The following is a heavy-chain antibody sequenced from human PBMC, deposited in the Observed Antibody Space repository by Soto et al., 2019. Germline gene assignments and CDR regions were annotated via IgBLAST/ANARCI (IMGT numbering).Heavy chain of an antibody. CDR3: AAYRRGEGGRGY. J-gene: IGHJ4*02. D-gene: IGHD6-19*01. CDR1: GASVSSHH. Sequence: QVQLQESGPGVVKPSETLSLTCTVSGASVSSHHWTWIRQPPGKGLEWIGDYSDSASYSPSLKSRRTRSADTSKNQFSLNLGSVTAADTAVYYCAAYRRGEGGRGYWGQGTLVTVSS. CDR2: DYSDSA. V-gene: IGHV4-59*08.